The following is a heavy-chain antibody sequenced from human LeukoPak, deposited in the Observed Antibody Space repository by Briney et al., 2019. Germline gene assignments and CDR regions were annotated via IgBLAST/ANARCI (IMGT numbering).Heavy chain of an antibody. V-gene: IGHV1-2*02. Sequence: GASVKVSCKASGYTFTASDMHWVRQAPGQRLEWVGWIKTSGGDTTYGQKFQGRVTMTRDTSIGTAYMELSRLTSDDTAMYYCVNVCYSSSDGFDIWGQGTMVTVSS. CDR2: IKTSGGDT. CDR1: GYTFTASD. J-gene: IGHJ3*02. CDR3: VNVCYSSSDGFDI. D-gene: IGHD2-21*02.